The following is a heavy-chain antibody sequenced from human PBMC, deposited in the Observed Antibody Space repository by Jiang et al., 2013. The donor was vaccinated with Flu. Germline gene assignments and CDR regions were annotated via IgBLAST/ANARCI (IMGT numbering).Heavy chain of an antibody. V-gene: IGHV4-39*07. Sequence: VLLKPSETLSLTCTVSGGSISSSSYYWGWIRQPPGKGLEWIGSIYYSGSTYYNPSLKSRVTISVDTSKNQFSLKLSSVTAADTAVYYCARVLSPYYDFWSGYDAFDIWGQGTMVTVSS. D-gene: IGHD3-3*01. J-gene: IGHJ3*02. CDR1: GGSISSSSYY. CDR2: IYYSGST. CDR3: ARVLSPYYDFWSGYDAFDI.